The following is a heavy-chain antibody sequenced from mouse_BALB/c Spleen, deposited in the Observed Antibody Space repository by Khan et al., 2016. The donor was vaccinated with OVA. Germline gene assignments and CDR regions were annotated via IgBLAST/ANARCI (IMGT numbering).Heavy chain of an antibody. D-gene: IGHD2-4*01. Sequence: VELVESGPGLVQPSQSLSITCTVSGFSLTRYGVHWVRQSPGKGLEWLGVIWSGGSTDYNAAFISRLSISKDNSKSQVFFNMNSLQANDTAIYYCARNYDYDEGLAYWGQGTLVTVSA. CDR3: ARNYDYDEGLAY. V-gene: IGHV2-2*02. CDR2: IWSGGST. J-gene: IGHJ3*01. CDR1: GFSLTRYG.